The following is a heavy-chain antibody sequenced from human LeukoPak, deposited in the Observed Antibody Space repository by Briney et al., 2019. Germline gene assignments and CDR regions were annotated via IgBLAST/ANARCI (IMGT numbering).Heavy chain of an antibody. J-gene: IGHJ2*01. CDR2: ISSGGSTI. CDR1: GFTFSSYE. D-gene: IGHD3-22*01. CDR3: ARRHYDSSGYLLDL. Sequence: GGSLRLSCAASGFTFSSYEMNWVRRAPGKGLEWLSYISSGGSTIYYADSVKGRFTISRDNAKSSLYLQMNSLRAGDTAVYYCARRHYDSSGYLLDLWGRGTLVTVSS. V-gene: IGHV3-48*03.